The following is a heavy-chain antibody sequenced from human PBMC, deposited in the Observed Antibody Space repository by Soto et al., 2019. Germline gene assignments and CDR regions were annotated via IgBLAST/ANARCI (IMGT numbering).Heavy chain of an antibody. CDR1: GYTFVSYG. D-gene: IGHD1-26*01. CDR3: ARGDGTDYFYYYGMDV. CDR2: ISAYNGNT. Sequence: QVQLVQSGAEVKKAGASVKVSCKASGYTFVSYGINWVRQAPGQGLEWMGWISAYNGNTNYAQKFQGRVTMTTETSTSKAYMELRSPRSDDTAVYYCARGDGTDYFYYYGMDVWGQGTTVTVSS. J-gene: IGHJ6*02. V-gene: IGHV1-18*01.